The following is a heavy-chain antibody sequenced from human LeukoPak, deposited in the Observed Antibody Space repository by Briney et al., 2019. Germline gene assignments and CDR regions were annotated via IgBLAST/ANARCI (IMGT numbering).Heavy chain of an antibody. CDR3: ARGTSSKLSE. CDR2: INSDGSST. J-gene: IGHJ4*02. V-gene: IGHV3-74*01. Sequence: GGSLRLSCAASGFTFSTYSLNWVRQAPGKGLVWVSRINSDGSSTSYADSVKGRFTISRDNAKNTLYLQMNSLRAEDTAVYYCARGTSSKLSEWGQGTLVTVSS. CDR1: GFTFSTYS. D-gene: IGHD2-2*01.